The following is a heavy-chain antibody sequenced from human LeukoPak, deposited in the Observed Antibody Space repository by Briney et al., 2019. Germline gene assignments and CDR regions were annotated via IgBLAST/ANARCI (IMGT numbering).Heavy chain of an antibody. V-gene: IGHV1-18*01. CDR2: ISAYNGNT. Sequence: VASVKVSCKASGYTFTSYGISWVRQAPGQGLEWMGWISAYNGNTNYAQKLQGRVTMTTDTSTSTAYMELRSLRSDDTAVYYCARDRPSSGSYRCPDYWSQGTLVTVSS. CDR1: GYTFTSYG. D-gene: IGHD1-26*01. J-gene: IGHJ4*02. CDR3: ARDRPSSGSYRCPDY.